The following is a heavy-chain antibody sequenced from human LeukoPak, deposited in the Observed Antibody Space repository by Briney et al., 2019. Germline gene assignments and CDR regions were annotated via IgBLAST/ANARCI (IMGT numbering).Heavy chain of an antibody. J-gene: IGHJ5*02. Sequence: EASVKVSCKASGYTLTSYGISWVRQAPGQGLEWMGWISAYNGNTNYAQKLQGRVTMTTDTSTSTAYMELRSLRSDDTAVYYCARVGDYDFWSGYPNWFDPWGQGTLVTVSS. CDR3: ARVGDYDFWSGYPNWFDP. CDR1: GYTLTSYG. D-gene: IGHD3-3*01. V-gene: IGHV1-18*01. CDR2: ISAYNGNT.